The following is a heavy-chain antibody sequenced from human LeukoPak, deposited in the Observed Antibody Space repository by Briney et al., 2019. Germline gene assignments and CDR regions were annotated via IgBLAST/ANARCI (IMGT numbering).Heavy chain of an antibody. V-gene: IGHV3-30*02. CDR2: IRYDGSNK. J-gene: IGHJ4*02. Sequence: GGSLRLSCAASGFTFSSYGMHWVRQAPGKGLEWVAFIRYDGSNKYYADSVKGRFTISRDNSKNTLYLQMNSLRAEDTAVYYCARGGVVVVTIIDYWGQGTLVTVSS. D-gene: IGHD3-22*01. CDR1: GFTFSSYG. CDR3: ARGGVVVVTIIDY.